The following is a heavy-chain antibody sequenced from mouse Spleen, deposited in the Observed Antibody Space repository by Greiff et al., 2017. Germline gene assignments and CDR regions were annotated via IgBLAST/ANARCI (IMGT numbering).Heavy chain of an antibody. CDR1: GYTFTDYY. D-gene: IGHD2-2*01. Sequence: VQLQQSGPVLVKPGASVKMSCKASGYTFTDYYMNWVKQSHGKSLEWIGVINPYNGGTSYNQKFKGKATLTVDKSSSTAYMELNSLTSEDSAVYYCARKRGGYPDWYFDVWGAGTTVTVSS. CDR3: ARKRGGYPDWYFDV. J-gene: IGHJ1*01. CDR2: INPYNGGT. V-gene: IGHV1-19*01.